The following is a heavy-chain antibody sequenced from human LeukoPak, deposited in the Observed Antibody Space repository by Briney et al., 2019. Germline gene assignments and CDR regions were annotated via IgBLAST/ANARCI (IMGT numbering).Heavy chain of an antibody. D-gene: IGHD1-1*01. CDR3: ARGLEFDY. CDR1: GGSFSGYY. Sequence: EPSETLSLTCAVYGGSFSGYYWSWIRQPPGKGLEWIGEINHSGSTNYNPSLKGRVTISVDTSKNQFSLKLSSVTAADTAVYYCARGLEFDYWGQGTLVTVSS. CDR2: INHSGST. J-gene: IGHJ4*02. V-gene: IGHV4-34*01.